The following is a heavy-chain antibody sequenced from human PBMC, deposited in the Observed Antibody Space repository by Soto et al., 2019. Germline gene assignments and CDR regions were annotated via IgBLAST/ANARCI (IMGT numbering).Heavy chain of an antibody. Sequence: PSETLSLTCTVSGDSISSTYYWSWIRQPPGKGLEWIGYIYYSGSTYYNPSLKSRVTMSVDTSRNQLLLQLNSVTAADTAVYYCARESAGSHKNNWFDPWGQGTLVTVSS. J-gene: IGHJ5*02. D-gene: IGHD3-10*01. V-gene: IGHV4-61*01. CDR2: IYYSGST. CDR3: ARESAGSHKNNWFDP. CDR1: GDSISSTYY.